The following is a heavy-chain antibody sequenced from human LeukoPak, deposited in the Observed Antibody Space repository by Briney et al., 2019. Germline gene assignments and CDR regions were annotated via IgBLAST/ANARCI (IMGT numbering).Heavy chain of an antibody. V-gene: IGHV3-74*03. J-gene: IGHJ4*02. CDR1: GFTFSSCW. Sequence: GGSLRLSCAASGFTFSSCWMHRVRQAPGKGLVWVSRINGDGSSTTYADSVRGRFTISRDNAKNSLYLQMNSLRAEDTAVYYCARYYYDSSGYGYYFDYWGQGTLVTVSS. D-gene: IGHD3-22*01. CDR2: INGDGSST. CDR3: ARYYYDSSGYGYYFDY.